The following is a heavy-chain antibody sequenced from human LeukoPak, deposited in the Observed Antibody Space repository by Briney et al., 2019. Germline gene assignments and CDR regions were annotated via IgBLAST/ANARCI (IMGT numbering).Heavy chain of an antibody. Sequence: ASVKVSCKASGYTFTGYYMHWVRQAPGQGLEWMGWINPNSGGTNYAQKFQGRVTMTRDTSISTAYMELSRLRSDDTAVYYCARGRGDSSGSYYFDYWGQGTLVTVSS. CDR1: GYTFTGYY. D-gene: IGHD3-22*01. V-gene: IGHV1-2*02. CDR2: INPNSGGT. J-gene: IGHJ4*02. CDR3: ARGRGDSSGSYYFDY.